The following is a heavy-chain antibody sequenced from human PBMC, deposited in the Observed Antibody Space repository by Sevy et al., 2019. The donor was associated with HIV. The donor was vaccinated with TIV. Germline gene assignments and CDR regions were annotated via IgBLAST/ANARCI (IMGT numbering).Heavy chain of an antibody. D-gene: IGHD6-19*01. Sequence: SETLSLTCTVSGASISSSGYYWGLIRQPPGMGLEWIASIRYSGETFYNPSLRSRVTISADTSKYQFSLRLSSVTAADTVIYFCAGRILRYNSGWSYYDYWGQGTVVTVSS. V-gene: IGHV4-39*01. CDR1: GASISSSGYY. CDR3: AGRILRYNSGWSYYDY. CDR2: IRYSGET. J-gene: IGHJ4*02.